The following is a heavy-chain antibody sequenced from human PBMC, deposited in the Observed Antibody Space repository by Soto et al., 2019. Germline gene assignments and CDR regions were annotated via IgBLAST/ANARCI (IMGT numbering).Heavy chain of an antibody. CDR3: ARVYSCYRDYVMDF. J-gene: IGHJ6*02. Sequence: SETLCLTCTVSGGSISSYYWSWIRQPPGKGLEWIGYIYYSGSTNYNPSLKSRVTISVDTSKNQFSLKLSSVTAADTAVYYCARVYSCYRDYVMDFWGQGTTVTVS. D-gene: IGHD2-15*01. V-gene: IGHV4-59*01. CDR1: GGSISSYY. CDR2: IYYSGST.